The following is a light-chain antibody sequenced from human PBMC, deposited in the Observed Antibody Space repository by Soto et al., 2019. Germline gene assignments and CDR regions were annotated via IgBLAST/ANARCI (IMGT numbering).Light chain of an antibody. Sequence: DIEITQTPSTRCAGVGDRVTITCRASQSISSWFAWYQQKPGKAPKLLIYDASSLESGVPSRFSVSGPGTEFTLTICSLQPHAFPTCYCQQYNSYSQTFGQGTKVDIK. CDR1: QSISSW. CDR2: DAS. J-gene: IGKJ1*01. CDR3: QQYNSYSQT. V-gene: IGKV1-5*01.